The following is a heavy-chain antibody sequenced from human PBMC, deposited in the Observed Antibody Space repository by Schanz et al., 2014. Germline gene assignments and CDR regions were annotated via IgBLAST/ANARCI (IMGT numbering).Heavy chain of an antibody. CDR2: ISSKGDMT. CDR3: ARGGFGEVSYFDY. CDR1: GFAFSSFA. J-gene: IGHJ4*02. V-gene: IGHV3-64*01. Sequence: EVQLMESGGGLVKPGGSLRLSCVASGFAFSSFAMTWVRQAPGKGLEYVSSISSKGDMTFYGNSVKGRFTISRDISKNTLYLQMNSLRPEDTAVYYCARGGFGEVSYFDYWGQGTLVTVSS. D-gene: IGHD3-10*01.